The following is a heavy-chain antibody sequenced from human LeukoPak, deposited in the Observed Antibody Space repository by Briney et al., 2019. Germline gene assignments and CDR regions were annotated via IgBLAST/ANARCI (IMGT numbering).Heavy chain of an antibody. Sequence: GGSLRLSCAASGFTFSSYEMNWVRQAPGKGLEWVSYISSSGSTIYYADSVKGRFTISRDNAKNSLYLQMNSLRAEDTAVYYCASLDFIAAAPFDYWGQGTLVTVSS. CDR3: ASLDFIAAAPFDY. D-gene: IGHD6-13*01. CDR2: ISSSGSTI. V-gene: IGHV3-48*03. J-gene: IGHJ4*02. CDR1: GFTFSSYE.